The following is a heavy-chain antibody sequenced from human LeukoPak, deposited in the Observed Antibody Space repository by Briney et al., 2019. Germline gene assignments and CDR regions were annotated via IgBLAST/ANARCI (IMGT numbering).Heavy chain of an antibody. CDR3: ARDPNGDYIGAFEF. CDR2: ISYDGSNK. CDR1: GFTFSSYG. Sequence: GRSLRLSCAASGFTFSSYGMHWVRQAPGKGLEWVAVISYDGSNKYYADSVKGRFTISRDNSKNTLYLQMNSLRAEDTAQYFCARDPNGDYIGAFEFWGQGTGVTVSS. J-gene: IGHJ3*01. V-gene: IGHV3-30*03. D-gene: IGHD4-17*01.